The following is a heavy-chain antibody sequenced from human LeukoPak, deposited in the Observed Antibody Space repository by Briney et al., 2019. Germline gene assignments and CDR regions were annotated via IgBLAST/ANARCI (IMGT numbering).Heavy chain of an antibody. CDR3: ARVFIVGGRTIFDY. CDR1: GFTFSSYW. D-gene: IGHD1-26*01. Sequence: PGGSLGLSCAASGFTFSSYWMSWVRQAPGKGLEWVANIKQDGSEKYYVDSVKGRFTISRDNVKNSLYLQMNSLRAEDTALYYCARVFIVGGRTIFDYWGQGTLVTVSS. J-gene: IGHJ4*02. V-gene: IGHV3-7*01. CDR2: IKQDGSEK.